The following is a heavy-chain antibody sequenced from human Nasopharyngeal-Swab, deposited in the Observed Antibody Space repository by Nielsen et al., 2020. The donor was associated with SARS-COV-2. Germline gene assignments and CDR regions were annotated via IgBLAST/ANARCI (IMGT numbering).Heavy chain of an antibody. J-gene: IGHJ5*02. Sequence: GSLRLSCTVSGGSISSSSYYWGWIRQPPGKGLEWIGSIYYSGSTYYNPSLKSRVTISVDTSKNQFSLKLSSVTAADTAVYYCARPSRHFWSGQDPWFDPWGQGTLVTVYS. CDR1: GGSISSSSYY. D-gene: IGHD3-3*02. CDR2: IYYSGST. CDR3: ARPSRHFWSGQDPWFDP. V-gene: IGHV4-39*01.